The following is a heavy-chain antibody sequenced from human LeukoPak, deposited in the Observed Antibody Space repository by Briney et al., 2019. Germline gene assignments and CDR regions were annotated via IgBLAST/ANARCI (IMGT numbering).Heavy chain of an antibody. V-gene: IGHV4-39*01. Sequence: SETLSLTCTVSGASIDTRNSYWGWIRQPPGRGLEWIGTIYHSGTTYYGPSLESRVSISVDTSKIQFSVKLNSVSAADTAVYYCARHARRSFSGDYLGFDYWGQGILVIVSS. D-gene: IGHD4-17*01. CDR1: GASIDTRNSY. J-gene: IGHJ4*02. CDR3: ARHARRSFSGDYLGFDY. CDR2: IYHSGTT.